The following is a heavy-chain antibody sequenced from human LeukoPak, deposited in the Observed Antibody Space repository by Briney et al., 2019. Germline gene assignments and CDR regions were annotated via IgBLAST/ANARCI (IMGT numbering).Heavy chain of an antibody. CDR1: GGSISSYY. Sequence: SETLSLTCTVSGGSISSYYWSWIRQPPGKGLEWIGYIYYSGSTNYNPSLKSRVTISVDTSKNQFSLKLSSVTAADTAVYYCARRGSSSSYYYMDVWGKGTTVTVSS. J-gene: IGHJ6*03. CDR3: ARRGSSSSYYYMDV. D-gene: IGHD6-6*01. CDR2: IYYSGST. V-gene: IGHV4-59*12.